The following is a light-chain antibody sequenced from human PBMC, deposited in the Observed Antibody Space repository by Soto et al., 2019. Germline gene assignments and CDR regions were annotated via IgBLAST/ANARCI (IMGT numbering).Light chain of an antibody. V-gene: IGKV1D-16*01. Sequence: DVQMTQSPSSLSASVGDRVTITCRASQDINSYLAWYQQKPGNAPKSLIYAASSLQTGVPSRFSGSESGTEFTLTINNLQPEDSATYYCQKYNIYPLTFGGGTKVEIK. CDR1: QDINSY. J-gene: IGKJ4*01. CDR3: QKYNIYPLT. CDR2: AAS.